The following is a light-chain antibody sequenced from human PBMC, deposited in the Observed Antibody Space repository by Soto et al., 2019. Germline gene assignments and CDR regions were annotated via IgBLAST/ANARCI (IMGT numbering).Light chain of an antibody. CDR1: QSVSSN. Sequence: EIVMTQSAATLSVSPGERATLSCRASQSVSSNLAWYQQKPGQAPRLLIYGASTRATGIPARFSGSGSGTDFTLTISSLQSADFAVYYCQQYNNWLLTFGPGTKVDIK. CDR2: GAS. J-gene: IGKJ3*01. CDR3: QQYNNWLLT. V-gene: IGKV3-15*01.